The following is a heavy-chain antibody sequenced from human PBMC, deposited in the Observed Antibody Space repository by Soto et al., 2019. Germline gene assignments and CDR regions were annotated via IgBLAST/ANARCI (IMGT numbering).Heavy chain of an antibody. CDR2: INPNSGGT. J-gene: IGHJ6*02. CDR1: GYTFTCYY. D-gene: IGHD2-2*01. Sequence: ASVKVSCKASGYTFTCYYMHWVRQAPGQGLEWMGWINPNSGGTNYAQKFQGWVTMTRDTSISTAYMELSRLRSDDTAVYYCARGVVPAAIYYYYYGMDVWGQGTTVTVSS. V-gene: IGHV1-2*04. CDR3: ARGVVPAAIYYYYYGMDV.